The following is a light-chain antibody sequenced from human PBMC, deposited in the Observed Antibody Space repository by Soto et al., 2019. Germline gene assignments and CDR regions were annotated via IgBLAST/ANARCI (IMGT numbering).Light chain of an antibody. CDR1: ISNIGSNT. CDR2: TND. J-gene: IGLJ1*01. Sequence: QSVLTQPPSASGTPGQRVTISCSGSISNIGSNTVNWYQQLPGTAPKLLIYTNDQRPSGVPDRFSGSKSGTSASLAISGLQFEDEADYHCSSWDDNLDAEVFGAGTKLTVL. CDR3: SSWDDNLDAEV. V-gene: IGLV1-44*01.